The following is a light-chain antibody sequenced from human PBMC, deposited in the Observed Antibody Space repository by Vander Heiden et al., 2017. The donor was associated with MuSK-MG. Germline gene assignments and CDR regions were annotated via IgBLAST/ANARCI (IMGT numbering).Light chain of an antibody. CDR3: QQYYSPPFT. V-gene: IGKV4-1*01. CDR2: WAS. CDR1: QSVFDTSHNQNY. J-gene: IGKJ3*01. Sequence: IVMTPSPDSLGVSLGEQATLAYKSRQSVFDTSHNQNYLPWYQQKPGQPPKLLIYWASTRQAGVPERCSGSGSGTDFTLTINNLQAEDLAVYSCQQYYSPPFTFGPGTTVEIK.